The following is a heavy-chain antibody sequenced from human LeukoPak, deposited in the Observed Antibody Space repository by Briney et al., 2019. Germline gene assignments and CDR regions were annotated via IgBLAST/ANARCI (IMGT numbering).Heavy chain of an antibody. J-gene: IGHJ6*03. Sequence: GGSLRLSCAASGFTFSSYGMHWVRQAPGKGLEWVAVISYDGSNKYYADSVKGRFTISRDNSKNTLYLQMNSLKTEDTAMYYCTLNYGSGSYADFFYYMDVWGKGTTVTVSS. V-gene: IGHV3-30*03. CDR3: TLNYGSGSYADFFYYMDV. CDR1: GFTFSSYG. CDR2: ISYDGSNK. D-gene: IGHD3-10*01.